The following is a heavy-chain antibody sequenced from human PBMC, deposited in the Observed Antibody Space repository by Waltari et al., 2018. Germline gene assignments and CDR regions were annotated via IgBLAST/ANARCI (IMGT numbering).Heavy chain of an antibody. CDR1: GFTFSSYA. D-gene: IGHD3-9*01. V-gene: IGHV3-30-3*01. Sequence: QVQLVESGGGVVQPGRSLRLSCAASGFTFSSYAMHWVRQAPGKGLEGVAVISYDGSNKYYADSVKGRFTISRDNSKNTLYLQMNSLRAEDTAVYYCASSDDILGSFDYWGQGTLVTVSS. CDR3: ASSDDILGSFDY. CDR2: ISYDGSNK. J-gene: IGHJ4*02.